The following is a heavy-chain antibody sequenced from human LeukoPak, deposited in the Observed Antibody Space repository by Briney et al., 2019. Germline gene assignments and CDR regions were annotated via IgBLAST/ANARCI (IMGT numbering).Heavy chain of an antibody. CDR1: GFTFSSYS. CDR2: ISSSSSTI. CDR3: ARDRTGQQLGLGGAFDI. Sequence: GGSLRLSCAASGFTFSSYSMNWVRQAPGKGLEWVSYISSSSSTIYYADSVKGRFTISRDNAKSSLYLQMNSLRAEDTAVYYCARDRTGQQLGLGGAFDIWGQGTMVTVSS. J-gene: IGHJ3*02. V-gene: IGHV3-48*04. D-gene: IGHD6-13*01.